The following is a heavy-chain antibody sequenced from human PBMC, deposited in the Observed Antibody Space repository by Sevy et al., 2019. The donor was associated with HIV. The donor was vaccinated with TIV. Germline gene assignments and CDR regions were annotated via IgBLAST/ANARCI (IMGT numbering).Heavy chain of an antibody. CDR1: GGSFCGYY. V-gene: IGHV4-34*01. J-gene: IGHJ6*02. Sequence: SETLSLTCTVYGGSFCGYYWSWIRQPPGKGLEWIGEINHRGSTNYNPSLKSRVTIAVDTSKNQFSLKLSSVTAADTAVYYCARGKRIAAAGTNYYYYHGTDVWGQGTTVTVSS. CDR3: ARGKRIAAAGTNYYYYHGTDV. D-gene: IGHD6-13*01. CDR2: INHRGST.